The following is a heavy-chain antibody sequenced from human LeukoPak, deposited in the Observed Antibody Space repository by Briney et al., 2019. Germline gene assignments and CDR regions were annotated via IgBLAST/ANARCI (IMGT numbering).Heavy chain of an antibody. J-gene: IGHJ5*02. D-gene: IGHD3-10*01. CDR3: ARGGYYGSGSYYNYNWLDP. V-gene: IGHV4-4*02. CDR1: GGSISSSNW. Sequence: SGTLSLTCAVSGGSISSSNWWSWVRQPPGKGLEWIGEIYHSGSTNYNPSPKSRVTISVDKSKNQFSLKLSSVTVADTAVYYCARGGYYGSGSYYNYNWLDPWGQGTLVTVSS. CDR2: IYHSGST.